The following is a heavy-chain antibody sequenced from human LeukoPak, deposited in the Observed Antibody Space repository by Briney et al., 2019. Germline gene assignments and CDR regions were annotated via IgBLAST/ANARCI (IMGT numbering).Heavy chain of an antibody. Sequence: GGSLRLSCAASGFTFSSYAMSWVRQAPGKGLEWVSSISSSSSYIYYADSVKGRFTISRDNAKNSLYLQMNSLRAEDTAVYYCARGRQDYDFWSGFICFGGQGTLVTVSS. CDR3: ARGRQDYDFWSGFICF. D-gene: IGHD3-3*01. CDR2: ISSSSSYI. V-gene: IGHV3-21*01. CDR1: GFTFSSYA. J-gene: IGHJ4*02.